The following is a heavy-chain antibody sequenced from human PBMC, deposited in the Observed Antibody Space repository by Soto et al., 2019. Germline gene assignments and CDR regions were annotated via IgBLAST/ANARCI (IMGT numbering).Heavy chain of an antibody. CDR1: GFTFSSYG. J-gene: IGHJ2*01. V-gene: IGHV3-30*18. CDR2: ISYDGSNK. CDR3: AKDAAAALDL. Sequence: QVQLVESGGGVVQPGRSLRLSCAASGFTFSSYGMHWVRQAPGKGLEWVAVISYDGSNKYYADYVKGRFTISRDNSKNTLYLQMNSLRAEDTAVYYCAKDAAAALDLWGRGTLVTVSS. D-gene: IGHD6-13*01.